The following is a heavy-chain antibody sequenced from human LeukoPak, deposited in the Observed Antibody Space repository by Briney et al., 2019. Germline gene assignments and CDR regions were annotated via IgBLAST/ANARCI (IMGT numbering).Heavy chain of an antibody. D-gene: IGHD6-13*01. CDR2: INPSGGST. CDR1: GYTFTSYY. V-gene: IGHV1-46*01. CDR3: ARSLGYSSSWYGYMDV. Sequence: ASVKVSCKASGYTFTSYYMHWVRQAPGQGLEWMGIINPSGGSTSYAQKFQGRVTMTRDMSTSTVYMELSSLRSEDTAVYYCARSLGYSSSWYGYMDVWGKGTTVTISS. J-gene: IGHJ6*03.